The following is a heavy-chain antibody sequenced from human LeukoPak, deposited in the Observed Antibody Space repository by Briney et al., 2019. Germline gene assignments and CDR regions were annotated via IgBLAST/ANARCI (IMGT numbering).Heavy chain of an antibody. CDR3: ARDGYYYGSGSYYKDNWFDP. Sequence: GASVKVSCKASGYTFTGYYMHWVRQAPGQGLEWMGWINPNSGGTNYAQKFQGRVTMTRDTSISTAYMELSRLRSDDTAVYYCARDGYYYGSGSYYKDNWFDPWGQGTLVTVSS. D-gene: IGHD3-10*01. J-gene: IGHJ5*02. CDR2: INPNSGGT. V-gene: IGHV1-2*02. CDR1: GYTFTGYY.